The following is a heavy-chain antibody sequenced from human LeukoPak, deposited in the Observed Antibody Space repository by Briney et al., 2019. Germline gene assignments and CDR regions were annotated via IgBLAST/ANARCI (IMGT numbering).Heavy chain of an antibody. CDR1: GGTFSSYA. CDR2: IIPIFGTA. Sequence: SVKVSCKASGGTFSSYAISWVRQAPGQGLEWMGGIIPIFGTANYAQKFLGRVTITTDESTSTAYMELSSLRSEDTAVYYCARARSIVVVPAAGGIIFDAFDIWGQGTMVTVSS. V-gene: IGHV1-69*05. CDR3: ARARSIVVVPAAGGIIFDAFDI. J-gene: IGHJ3*02. D-gene: IGHD2-2*01.